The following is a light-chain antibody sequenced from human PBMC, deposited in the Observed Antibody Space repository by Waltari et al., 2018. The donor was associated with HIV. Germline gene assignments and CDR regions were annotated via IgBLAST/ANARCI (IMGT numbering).Light chain of an antibody. CDR3: QQYAASPYT. CDR1: ENMTSQY. CDR2: GAS. Sequence: EIMLTQSPATLSLSPGETAIVSCRASENMTSQYLAWYQQKSGQVPRALLFGASTRNPGVPERFGGAGSGADFTLTGSRLEPEDFALYFCQQYAASPYTFGQGT. V-gene: IGKV3-20*01. J-gene: IGKJ2*01.